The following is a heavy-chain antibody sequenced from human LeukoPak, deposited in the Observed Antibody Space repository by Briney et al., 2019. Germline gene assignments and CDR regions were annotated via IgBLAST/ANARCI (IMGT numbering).Heavy chain of an antibody. V-gene: IGHV4-4*02. CDR1: GGSISSSNW. CDR3: ARSSTRPSYYYYYYYMDV. J-gene: IGHJ6*03. Sequence: SETLSLTCAVSGGSISSSNWWSWVRQPPGKGLEWIGEIYHSGSTNYNPSLKSRVTISVDKSKNQFSLKLSSVTAADTAVYYCARSSTRPSYYYYYYYMDVWGKGTTVTVSS. CDR2: IYHSGST.